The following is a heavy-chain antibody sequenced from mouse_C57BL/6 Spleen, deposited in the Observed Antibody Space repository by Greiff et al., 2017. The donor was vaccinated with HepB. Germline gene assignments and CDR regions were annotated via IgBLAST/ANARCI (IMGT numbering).Heavy chain of an antibody. Sequence: VQLQQPGAELVKPGASVKLSCKASGYTFTSYWMHWVKQRPGQGLEWIGMIHPNSGSTNYNEKFKSKATLTVDKSSSTAYMQLSSLKSEDSAVYYCARSEKNYYGSSSFAYWGQGTLVTVSA. D-gene: IGHD1-1*01. CDR2: IHPNSGST. V-gene: IGHV1-64*01. J-gene: IGHJ3*01. CDR3: ARSEKNYYGSSSFAY. CDR1: GYTFTSYW.